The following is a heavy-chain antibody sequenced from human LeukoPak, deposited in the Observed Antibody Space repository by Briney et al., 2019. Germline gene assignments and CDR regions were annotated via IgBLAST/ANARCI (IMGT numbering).Heavy chain of an antibody. J-gene: IGHJ4*02. CDR3: ARDRSIVGAIHYFDY. CDR2: INPSGGST. V-gene: IGHV1-46*01. D-gene: IGHD1-26*01. CDR1: GYTFTGYY. Sequence: ASVKVSCKASGYTFTGYYMHWVRQAPGQGLEWMGIINPSGGSTSYAQKFQGRVTMTRDTSTSTVYMELSSLRSEDTAVYYCARDRSIVGAIHYFDYWGQGTLVTVSS.